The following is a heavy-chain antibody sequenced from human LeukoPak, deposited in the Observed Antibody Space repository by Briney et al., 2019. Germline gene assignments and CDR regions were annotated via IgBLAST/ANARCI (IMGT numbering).Heavy chain of an antibody. CDR3: AKATYYFDY. CDR2: ISYDGSNK. Sequence: GGSLRLSCAASGFTFSSYGMHWVRQAPGKGLEWVAVISYDGSNKYYADSVKGRFTISRDNSKNTLYLQMNSLRAEDTAVYYCAKATYYFDYWGQGTLVTVSS. CDR1: GFTFSSYG. J-gene: IGHJ4*02. V-gene: IGHV3-30*18.